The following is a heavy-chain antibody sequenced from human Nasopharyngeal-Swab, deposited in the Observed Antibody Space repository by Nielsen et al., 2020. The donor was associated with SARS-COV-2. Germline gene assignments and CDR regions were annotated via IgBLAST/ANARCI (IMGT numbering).Heavy chain of an antibody. CDR3: ARIRTGAYFDY. CDR1: GFTFSGYA. V-gene: IGHV3-23*01. D-gene: IGHD1-14*01. J-gene: IGHJ4*02. Sequence: GSLKISCAASGFTFSGYAMSWVRQAPGKGLEWVSTISGSDGSAYYADSVKGRFTISRDNSRHTLCLQMNSLRAEDTAVYYCARIRTGAYFDYWGQGTLVTVSS. CDR2: ISGSDGSA.